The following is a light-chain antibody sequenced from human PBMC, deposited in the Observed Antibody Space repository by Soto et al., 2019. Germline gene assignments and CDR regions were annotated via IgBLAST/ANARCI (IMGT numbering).Light chain of an antibody. Sequence: EIFLAQSPCSLSLSPAQGATLSCRASQSVSSYLAWYQRKPGQAPRLLIYDASNRATGIPARFSGSASGTDFPLTIRSLEPEDFAVYYCQQRSNWPQITFGQGTRLEIK. J-gene: IGKJ5*01. CDR1: QSVSSY. CDR2: DAS. CDR3: QQRSNWPQIT. V-gene: IGKV3-11*01.